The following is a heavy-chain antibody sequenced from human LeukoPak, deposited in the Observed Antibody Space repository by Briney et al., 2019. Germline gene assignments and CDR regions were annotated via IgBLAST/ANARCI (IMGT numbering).Heavy chain of an antibody. CDR3: ARGYCSSTSCYLYWFDP. Sequence: GASVKVSCKASGYTFTGYYMHWVRQAPGQGLEWMGWINPNSGGTNYAQKSQGRVTMTRDTSISTAYMELSRLRSDDTAVYYCARGYCSSTSCYLYWFDPWGQGTLVTVSS. D-gene: IGHD2-2*01. CDR1: GYTFTGYY. CDR2: INPNSGGT. J-gene: IGHJ5*02. V-gene: IGHV1-2*02.